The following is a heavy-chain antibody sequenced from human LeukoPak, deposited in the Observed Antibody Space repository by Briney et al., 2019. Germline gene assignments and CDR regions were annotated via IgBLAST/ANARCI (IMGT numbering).Heavy chain of an antibody. CDR3: AKYQGITIFGVITPNGMDV. CDR1: GFTFSSYA. Sequence: GGSLRLSCAASGFTFSSYAMSWVRQAPGKGLEWVANIKQDGSEKYYVDSVKGRFTLSRDNAKNSLYLQMNSLRAEDTAVYYCAKYQGITIFGVITPNGMDVWGQGTTVTVSS. V-gene: IGHV3-7*01. J-gene: IGHJ6*02. CDR2: IKQDGSEK. D-gene: IGHD3-3*01.